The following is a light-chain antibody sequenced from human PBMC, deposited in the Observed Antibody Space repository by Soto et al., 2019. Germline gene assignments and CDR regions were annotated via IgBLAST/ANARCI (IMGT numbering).Light chain of an antibody. J-gene: IGKJ5*01. CDR2: GAS. CDR3: QHYVSSPIT. Sequence: ETVLTQSPATLSLSPGERATFSCRASQFVGRSLAWYQQKPGQAPRLLIYGASSRATGIPNRFSGSGSGTDFTLTISRLEPEDFAVYYCQHYVSSPITFGQGTRLENK. CDR1: QFVGRS. V-gene: IGKV3-20*01.